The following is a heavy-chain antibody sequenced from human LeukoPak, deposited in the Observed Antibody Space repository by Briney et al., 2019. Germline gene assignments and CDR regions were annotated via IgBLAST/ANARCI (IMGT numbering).Heavy chain of an antibody. CDR3: ATPNGDADFDQPYYYYYMDV. J-gene: IGHJ6*03. Sequence: GGALRLSCADSGFTFSSYSMNWVRQAPGKGVEGVSCISSSSSYIYYADSVKGRFTISRDNAKNSLYLEMNSLRAEDTAVYYCATPNGDADFDQPYYYYYMDVWGKGTTVTVSS. D-gene: IGHD7-27*01. V-gene: IGHV3-21*01. CDR1: GFTFSSYS. CDR2: ISSSSSYI.